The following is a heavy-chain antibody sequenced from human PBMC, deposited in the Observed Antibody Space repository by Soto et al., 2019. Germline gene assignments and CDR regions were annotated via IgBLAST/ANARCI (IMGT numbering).Heavy chain of an antibody. D-gene: IGHD3-10*01. J-gene: IGHJ6*02. V-gene: IGHV1-69*13. CDR3: ARVLTMVRGVIISSYYYYYGMDV. CDR1: GGTFSSYA. CDR2: IIPIFGTA. Sequence: SVKVSCKASGGTFSSYAISWVRQAPGQGLEWMGGIIPIFGTANYAQKFQGRVTITADESTSTAYMELSSLRSEDTAVYYCARVLTMVRGVIISSYYYYYGMDVCGQGTTVTVSS.